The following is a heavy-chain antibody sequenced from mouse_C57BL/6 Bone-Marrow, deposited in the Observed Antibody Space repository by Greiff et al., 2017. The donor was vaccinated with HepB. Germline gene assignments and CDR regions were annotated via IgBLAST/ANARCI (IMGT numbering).Heavy chain of an antibody. CDR2: ISSGGSYT. Sequence: EVQLQESGGDLVKPGGSLKLSCAASGFTFSSYGMSWVLQTPDKRLEWVATISSGGSYTYYPDSVKGRFTISRDNAKNTLYLQMSSLKSEDTAMYYCAPGAWFAYWGQGTLVTVSA. J-gene: IGHJ3*01. CDR3: APGAWFAY. V-gene: IGHV5-6*01. CDR1: GFTFSSYG.